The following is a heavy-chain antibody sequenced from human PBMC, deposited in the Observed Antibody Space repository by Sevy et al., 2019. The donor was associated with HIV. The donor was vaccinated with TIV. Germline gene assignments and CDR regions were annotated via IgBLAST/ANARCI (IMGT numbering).Heavy chain of an antibody. CDR2: IRSKAYGGTT. CDR1: GFTFGDYA. CDR3: TRGGEGRITMVQASDY. J-gene: IGHJ4*02. Sequence: GGSLRLSCTASGFTFGDYAMSWFRQAPGKGLEWVGFIRSKAYGGTTEYAASVKGRFTISRDDSKSIAYLEMNSLKTEDTAVYYCTRGGEGRITMVQASDYLGLGTLVTVSS. D-gene: IGHD3-10*01. V-gene: IGHV3-49*03.